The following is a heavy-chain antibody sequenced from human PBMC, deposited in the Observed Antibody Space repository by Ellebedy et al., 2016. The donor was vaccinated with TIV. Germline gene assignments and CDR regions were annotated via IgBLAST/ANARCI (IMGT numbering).Heavy chain of an antibody. CDR2: IYYSGST. CDR1: GGSISSGGYY. Sequence: MPSETLSLTCTVSGGSISSGGYYWSWIRQLPGKGLEWIGYIYYSGSTYYNPSLKSRVTIAVDTSKKQISLKLSSVTAADTAVYYCARSSGWDRFDYWGQGTLVTVSS. CDR3: ARSSGWDRFDY. D-gene: IGHD6-19*01. J-gene: IGHJ4*02. V-gene: IGHV4-61*08.